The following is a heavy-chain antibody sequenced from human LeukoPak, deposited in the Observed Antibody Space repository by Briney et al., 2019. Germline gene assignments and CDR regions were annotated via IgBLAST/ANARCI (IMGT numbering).Heavy chain of an antibody. CDR2: ISSSSSYI. D-gene: IGHD3-9*01. CDR3: ARGEDYDILTGYSPIGYFDY. V-gene: IGHV3-21*01. J-gene: IGHJ4*02. Sequence: GGSLRLSCAASGFTFSSYSMNWVRQAPGKGLEWVSSISSSSSYIYYVDSVKGRFTISRDNAKNSLYLQMNSLRAEDTAVYYCARGEDYDILTGYSPIGYFDYWGQGTLVTVSS. CDR1: GFTFSSYS.